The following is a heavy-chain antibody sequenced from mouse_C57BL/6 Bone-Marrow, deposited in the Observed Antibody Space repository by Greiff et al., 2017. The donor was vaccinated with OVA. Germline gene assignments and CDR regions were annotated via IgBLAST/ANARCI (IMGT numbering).Heavy chain of an antibody. D-gene: IGHD3-2*02. Sequence: QVQLQQPGAELVRPGASVKVSCKASGYTFTSYWMHWVKQRPIQGLEWIGNIDPSDSDTHYNQKFKDKATLTVDKSSSTAYMQLSSLTSEDSAVYYCARAGQATFAYWGQGTLVTVSA. CDR1: GYTFTSYW. CDR2: IDPSDSDT. CDR3: ARAGQATFAY. J-gene: IGHJ3*01. V-gene: IGHV1-52*01.